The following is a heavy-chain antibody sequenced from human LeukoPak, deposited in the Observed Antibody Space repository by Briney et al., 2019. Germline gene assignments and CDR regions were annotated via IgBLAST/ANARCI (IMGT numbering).Heavy chain of an antibody. CDR2: IGGRGGST. V-gene: IGHV3-23*01. J-gene: IGHJ5*02. CDR3: GKEGGA. D-gene: IGHD3-16*01. Sequence: GGSLRLSCAASGFTFSSFTMTWVRQAPGKGLEWVSAIGGRGGSTYYADSLEGRFTIARDNSKDMVYLQMNSLKVEDTAIYYYGKEGGAWGQGTKVTVSS. CDR1: GFTFSSFT.